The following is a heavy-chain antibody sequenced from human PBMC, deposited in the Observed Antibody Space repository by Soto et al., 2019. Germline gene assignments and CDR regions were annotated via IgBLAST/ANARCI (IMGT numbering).Heavy chain of an antibody. V-gene: IGHV3-15*07. J-gene: IGHJ4*02. CDR1: GFTFSNAW. D-gene: IGHD3-3*01. Sequence: GGSLRLSCAASGFTFSNAWMNWVRQAPGKGLEWVGRIKSKTDGGTTDYAAPVKGRFTISRDDSKNTLYLQMNSLKTEDTAVYYCTTDYYDFWSGYYDYWGQGTLVTVSS. CDR3: TTDYYDFWSGYYDY. CDR2: IKSKTDGGTT.